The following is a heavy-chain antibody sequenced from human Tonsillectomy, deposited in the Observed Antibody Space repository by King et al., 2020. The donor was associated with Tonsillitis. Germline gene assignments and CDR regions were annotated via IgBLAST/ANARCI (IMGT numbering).Heavy chain of an antibody. CDR1: GYTFTSYY. Sequence: QLVQSGAEVKKPGASVRGSCKASGYTFTSYYMHLVRQAPGQGLEWMGIINPSGGSTTYAERFQGRVTMTRDTATSTVYMELSSLRSEDTAVYYCARDYGSGNYYNFDYWGQGTLVTVSS. CDR3: ARDYGSGNYYNFDY. D-gene: IGHD3-10*01. V-gene: IGHV1-46*03. CDR2: INPSGGST. J-gene: IGHJ4*02.